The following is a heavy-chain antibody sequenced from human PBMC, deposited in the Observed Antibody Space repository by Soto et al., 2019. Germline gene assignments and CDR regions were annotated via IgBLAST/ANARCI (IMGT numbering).Heavy chain of an antibody. V-gene: IGHV4-34*01. J-gene: IGHJ5*02. CDR3: ARGRLEEQWLVWFDP. CDR1: GGSFSGYY. D-gene: IGHD6-19*01. CDR2: INHSGST. Sequence: SETLSLTCAVYGGSFSGYYWSWIRQPPGKGLEWIGEINHSGSTNYNPSLKSRVTISVDTSKNQFSLKLSSVTAADTAVYYCARGRLEEQWLVWFDPWGQGTLVTVSS.